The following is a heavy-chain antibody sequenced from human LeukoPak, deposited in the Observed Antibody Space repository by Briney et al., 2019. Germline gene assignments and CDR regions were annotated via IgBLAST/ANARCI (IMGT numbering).Heavy chain of an antibody. D-gene: IGHD3-9*01. Sequence: SQTLSLASTVSGGSISSGDYYWSWIRQPPGKGLEWIGYIYYSGSTYYNPSLKSRVTISVDTSKNQFSLKLSSVTAADTAVYYCARVLRYFDWLTFDYWGQGTLVTVSS. J-gene: IGHJ4*02. CDR3: ARVLRYFDWLTFDY. CDR2: IYYSGST. V-gene: IGHV4-30-4*01. CDR1: GGSISSGDYY.